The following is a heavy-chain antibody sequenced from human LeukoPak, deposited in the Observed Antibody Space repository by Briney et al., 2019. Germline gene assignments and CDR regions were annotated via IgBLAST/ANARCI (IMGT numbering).Heavy chain of an antibody. D-gene: IGHD6-13*01. CDR1: GGSFSGYY. J-gene: IGHJ4*02. V-gene: IGHV4-59*01. CDR2: IYYSGST. Sequence: SETLSLTCAVYGGSFSGYYWSWIRQPPGKGLEWIGYIYYSGSTNYNPSLKSRVTISVDTSKNQFSLKLSSVTAADTAVYYCARLGIAARELDYWGQGTLVTVSS. CDR3: ARLGIAARELDY.